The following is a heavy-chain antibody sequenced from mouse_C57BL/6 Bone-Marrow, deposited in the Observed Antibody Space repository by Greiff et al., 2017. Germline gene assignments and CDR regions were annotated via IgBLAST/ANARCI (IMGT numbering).Heavy chain of an antibody. D-gene: IGHD2-1*01. CDR1: GFTSSDYG. V-gene: IGHV5-17*01. Sequence: EVKVVESGGGLVKPGGSLKLSCAASGFTSSDYGMHWVRQAPEKGLEWVAYISSGSSTIYYADTVKGRFTISRDNAKNTRFLQMTSLRSEDTAMYYCARRDGNYSWFAYWGQGTLVTVSA. J-gene: IGHJ3*01. CDR2: ISSGSSTI. CDR3: ARRDGNYSWFAY.